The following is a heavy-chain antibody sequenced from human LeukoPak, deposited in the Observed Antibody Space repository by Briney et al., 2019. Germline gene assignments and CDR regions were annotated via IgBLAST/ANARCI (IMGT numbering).Heavy chain of an antibody. CDR3: ASVDTAMVTHRAFDI. CDR1: GFTFINHW. V-gene: IGHV3-74*01. D-gene: IGHD5-18*01. CDR2: INSDGSST. J-gene: IGHJ3*02. Sequence: PGGSLRLSCAASGFTFINHWMHWVRQAPGKGLVWVSRINSDGSSTSYADPVKGRFTISRDNAKNTLYLQMNSLRAEDTAVYYCASVDTAMVTHRAFDIWGQGTMVTVSS.